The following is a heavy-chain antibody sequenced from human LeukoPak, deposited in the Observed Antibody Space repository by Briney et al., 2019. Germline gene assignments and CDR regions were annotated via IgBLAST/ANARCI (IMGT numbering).Heavy chain of an antibody. J-gene: IGHJ6*03. V-gene: IGHV4-39*01. CDR2: IYYSGST. Sequence: SETLSLTCTVSGGSISSSSYYWGRIRQPPGKGREWIGSIYYSGSTYYNPSIKSRVTISVDTSKNQFSLKLSSVTAADTAVYYCARQVRVWDDSSGYRYYYYYMDVWGKGTTVTVSS. D-gene: IGHD3-22*01. CDR3: ARQVRVWDDSSGYRYYYYYMDV. CDR1: GGSISSSSYY.